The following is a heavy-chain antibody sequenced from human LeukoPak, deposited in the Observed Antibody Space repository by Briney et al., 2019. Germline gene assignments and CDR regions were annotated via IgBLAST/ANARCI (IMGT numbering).Heavy chain of an antibody. D-gene: IGHD3-10*01. Sequence: PETLSLTCTVSGGSISSYYWSWIRQPPGKGLEWIGYIYYSGSTNYNPSLKSRVTISVDTSKNQFSLKLSSVTAADTAVYYCARGPDSPSYYYYMDVWGKGTTVTVSS. CDR3: ARGPDSPSYYYYMDV. CDR2: IYYSGST. CDR1: GGSISSYY. V-gene: IGHV4-59*08. J-gene: IGHJ6*03.